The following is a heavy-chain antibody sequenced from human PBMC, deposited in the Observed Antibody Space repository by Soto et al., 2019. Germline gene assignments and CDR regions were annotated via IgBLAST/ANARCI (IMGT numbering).Heavy chain of an antibody. CDR2: IYYSGST. Sequence: SETLSLTCTVSGGSISSYYWSWIRQPPGKGLEWIGYIYYSGSTNYNPSLKSRVTISEDKSKNQFSLKLSSVNAADTAVYYCAREYSGSYRWFDSWGQGTLVTVSS. J-gene: IGHJ5*01. V-gene: IGHV4-59*12. D-gene: IGHD1-26*01. CDR1: GGSISSYY. CDR3: AREYSGSYRWFDS.